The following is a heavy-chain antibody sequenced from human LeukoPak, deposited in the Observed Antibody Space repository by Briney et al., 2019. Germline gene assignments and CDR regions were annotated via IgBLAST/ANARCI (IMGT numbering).Heavy chain of an antibody. Sequence: PGGSLRLSCAASGFTVSSNHMSWVRQAPGKGLEWVSLIYSGGTAYYADSVKGRFTISRDNSKNTLYLQMNSLRAEDTAVYYCARADNGYDHWGQGTLVTVSP. CDR3: ARADNGYDH. CDR1: GFTVSSNH. J-gene: IGHJ4*02. D-gene: IGHD5-12*01. V-gene: IGHV3-53*01. CDR2: IYSGGTA.